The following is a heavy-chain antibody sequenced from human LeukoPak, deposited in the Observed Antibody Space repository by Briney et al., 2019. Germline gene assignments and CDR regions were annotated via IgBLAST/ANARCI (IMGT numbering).Heavy chain of an antibody. D-gene: IGHD5-24*01. J-gene: IGHJ4*02. V-gene: IGHV1-2*02. Sequence: ASVKVSCKASGYIFTAYYTHWVRQAPGQGPEWMGWINGNSGGTNYAQKFRGRVTMTRDTSITTAYMEVSGLRSDDTAVYFCARGEIDGPDFDQWGQGTLVTVSS. CDR1: GYIFTAYY. CDR2: INGNSGGT. CDR3: ARGEIDGPDFDQ.